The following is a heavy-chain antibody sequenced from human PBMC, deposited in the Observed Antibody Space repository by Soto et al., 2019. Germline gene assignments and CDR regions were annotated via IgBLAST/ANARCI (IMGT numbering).Heavy chain of an antibody. CDR2: IYYSGST. CDR3: ARGGDCSGGSCYSAAFDI. J-gene: IGHJ3*02. V-gene: IGHV4-31*03. CDR1: GGSISSGGYY. Sequence: QVQLQESGPGLVKPSQTLSLTCTVSGGSISSGGYYWSWIRQHPGKGLEWIGYIYYSGSTYYNPSLKSRVTISVDTSKNQFSRKLSSVTAADTAVYYCARGGDCSGGSCYSAAFDIWGQGTMVTVSS. D-gene: IGHD2-15*01.